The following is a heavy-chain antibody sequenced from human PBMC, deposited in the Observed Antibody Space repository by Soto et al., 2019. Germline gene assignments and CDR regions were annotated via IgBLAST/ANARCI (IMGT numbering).Heavy chain of an antibody. CDR2: IYHSGST. CDR1: GGSISISNW. CDR3: ARVGFYITGTTFSYYYYGMDV. J-gene: IGHJ6*02. V-gene: IGHV4-4*02. D-gene: IGHD1-20*01. Sequence: SETLSLTCAVSGGSISISNWWSWVRQPPGKGLEWIGEIYHSGSTNYNPSLKSRVTISVDKSKNQFSLKLSSVTAADTAVYYCARVGFYITGTTFSYYYYGMDVWGQGTTVTLSS.